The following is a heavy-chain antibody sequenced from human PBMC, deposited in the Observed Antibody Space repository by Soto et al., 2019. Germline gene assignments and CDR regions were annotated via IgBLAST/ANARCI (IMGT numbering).Heavy chain of an antibody. V-gene: IGHV5-51*01. CDR3: ARPLRYYDSSGYYLYYFNY. D-gene: IGHD3-22*01. Sequence: GESLKISCKGSGYSFTSYWIGWVRQMPGKGLEWMGIIYPGDSDTRYSPSFQGQVTISADKSISTAYLQWSSLKASDTAMYYWARPLRYYDSSGYYLYYFNYWGQGTLVTVSS. J-gene: IGHJ4*02. CDR1: GYSFTSYW. CDR2: IYPGDSDT.